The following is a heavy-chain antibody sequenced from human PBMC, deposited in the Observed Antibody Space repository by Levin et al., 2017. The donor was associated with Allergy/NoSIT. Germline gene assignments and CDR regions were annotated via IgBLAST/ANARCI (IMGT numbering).Heavy chain of an antibody. Sequence: PGGSLRLSCAASGFTFSDHYMDWVRQAPGKGLEWVGRIRNKANRYTTEYAASVKRRFSISRDDSENSLYLQINSLRIEDTAVYYCTRRRHTHGIDYWGQGTLVTVSS. CDR1: GFTFSDHY. CDR3: TRRRHTHGIDY. CDR2: IRNKANRYTT. D-gene: IGHD1-1*01. J-gene: IGHJ4*02. V-gene: IGHV3-72*01.